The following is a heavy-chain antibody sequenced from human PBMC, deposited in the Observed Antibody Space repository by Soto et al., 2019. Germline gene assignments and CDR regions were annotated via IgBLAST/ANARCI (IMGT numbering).Heavy chain of an antibody. CDR1: GFTFSNYA. D-gene: IGHD3-22*01. V-gene: IGHV3-23*01. Sequence: PGGSLRLSCAASGFTFSNYAMSWVRQAPGKGLEWVSAISGSGDSTYYAESVKGRFTISRDNSKNTLYLQMNSLGAEDTAVYYCASRNYYDSSGYYYWYYFDFWGQGTLVTVSS. CDR3: ASRNYYDSSGYYYWYYFDF. CDR2: ISGSGDST. J-gene: IGHJ4*02.